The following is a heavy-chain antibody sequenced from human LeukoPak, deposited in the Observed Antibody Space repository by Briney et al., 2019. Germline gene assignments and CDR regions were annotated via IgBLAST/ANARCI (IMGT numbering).Heavy chain of an antibody. Sequence: GGSLRLSCAASGFTFSNAWMSWVRQAPGKGLEWVSAVSSDAFTYYADSVKGRFTVSRDNSQNTLYLQMDRLRAEDTAVYYCAKDRISSSWYDAFDKWGQGTMVTVSS. V-gene: IGHV3-23*01. D-gene: IGHD6-13*01. CDR3: AKDRISSSWYDAFDK. J-gene: IGHJ3*02. CDR1: GFTFSNAW. CDR2: VSSDAFT.